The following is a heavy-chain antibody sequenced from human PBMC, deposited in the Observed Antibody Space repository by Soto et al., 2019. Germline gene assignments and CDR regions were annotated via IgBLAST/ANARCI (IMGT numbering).Heavy chain of an antibody. CDR1: GGSFSSYA. J-gene: IGHJ4*02. D-gene: IGHD3-22*01. CDR3: ARSGGGRLVVNAY. V-gene: IGHV1-69*13. CDR2: IIPIFGTA. Sequence: SVKVCCKASGGSFSSYALSSVRQAPGQGLEWMGGIIPIFGTANFAQKFQGRVTITADESTSTAYMELSSLRSEDTAVYYCARSGGGRLVVNAYWGQGTLVTVSS.